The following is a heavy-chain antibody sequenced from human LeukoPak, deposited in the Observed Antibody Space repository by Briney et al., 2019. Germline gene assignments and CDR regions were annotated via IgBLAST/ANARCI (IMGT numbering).Heavy chain of an antibody. J-gene: IGHJ1*01. V-gene: IGHV4-59*01. CDR3: VEHFYDSGTAKGYFQP. CDR1: GGSLSSYY. D-gene: IGHD3-10*01. CDR2: IYYTGST. Sequence: SETLSLTCAVSGGSLSSYYWSWIRQPPGAGPEWIGYIYYTGSTNYNPSLKSRVTISLDSSTNQFSLNLNSLTTADTAVYYCVEHFYDSGTAKGYFQPWGKGPLFTVS.